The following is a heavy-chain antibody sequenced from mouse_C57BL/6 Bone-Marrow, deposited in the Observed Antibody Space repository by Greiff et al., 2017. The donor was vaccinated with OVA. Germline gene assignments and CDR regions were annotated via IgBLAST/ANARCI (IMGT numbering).Heavy chain of an antibody. CDR1: GFNIKDDY. Sequence: EVQLQQSGAELVRPGASVKLSCTASGFNIKDDYMHWVKQRPEQGLEWIGWIDPENGDTEYASKFQGKATITADTSSNTAYLQLSSLTSEDTAVYYCTTETGCAMDYWGQGTSVTVSS. J-gene: IGHJ4*01. CDR2: IDPENGDT. D-gene: IGHD3-3*01. V-gene: IGHV14-4*01. CDR3: TTETGCAMDY.